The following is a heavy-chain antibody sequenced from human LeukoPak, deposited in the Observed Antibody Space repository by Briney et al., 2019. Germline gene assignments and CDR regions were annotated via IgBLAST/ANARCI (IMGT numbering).Heavy chain of an antibody. V-gene: IGHV4-34*01. Sequence: SETLSLTCAVYGGSFSGYYWSWIRQPPGKGLEWIGEINHSGSTNYNPSLKSRVTISVDKSKNQFSLKLSSVTAADTAVYYCARSQSGVVRGSYFDYWGQGTLVTVSS. J-gene: IGHJ4*02. CDR1: GGSFSGYY. D-gene: IGHD3-10*01. CDR3: ARSQSGVVRGSYFDY. CDR2: INHSGST.